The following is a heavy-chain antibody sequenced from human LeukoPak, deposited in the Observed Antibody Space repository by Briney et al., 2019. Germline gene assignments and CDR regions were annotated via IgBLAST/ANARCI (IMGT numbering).Heavy chain of an antibody. CDR2: INNSGST. D-gene: IGHD6-13*01. V-gene: IGHV4-34*01. Sequence: SETLSLTCAVYGGSFSGYYWSWIRQPPGKGLEWVGEINNSGSTNYNPSLKSRVTISGDTSKNQFSLKLSSVTAADTAVYYCARDGSGYWSSSWYANWCDPWGQGTLVTVSS. CDR3: ARDGSGYWSSSWYANWCDP. J-gene: IGHJ5*02. CDR1: GGSFSGYY.